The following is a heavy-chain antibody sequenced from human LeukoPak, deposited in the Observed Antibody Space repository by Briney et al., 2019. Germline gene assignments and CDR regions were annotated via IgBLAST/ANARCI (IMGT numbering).Heavy chain of an antibody. CDR3: ATAKGSEYSSSSNWYFDL. Sequence: PSETLSLTCTVSGGSISSYYWSWIRQPPGKGLEWIGYIYYSGSTNYNPSLKSRVTISADTSKNQFSLKLSSVTAADTAVYYCATAKGSEYSSSSNWYFDLWGRGTLVTVSS. CDR1: GGSISSYY. J-gene: IGHJ2*01. CDR2: IYYSGST. D-gene: IGHD6-6*01. V-gene: IGHV4-59*01.